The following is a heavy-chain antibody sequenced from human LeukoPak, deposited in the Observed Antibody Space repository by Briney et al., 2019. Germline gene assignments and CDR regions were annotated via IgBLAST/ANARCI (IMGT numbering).Heavy chain of an antibody. J-gene: IGHJ4*02. V-gene: IGHV3-21*01. D-gene: IGHD6-19*01. Sequence: PSGSLRLSCAASGFTFSTYSMNWVRQAPGKGLEWVASITSPVGHIYYAGSLKGRITISRDNAKSSLYLQMNSLRAEDTAVYYCATDGQSSGWYGFDYWGQGTLVTVSS. CDR2: ITSPVGHI. CDR1: GFTFSTYS. CDR3: ATDGQSSGWYGFDY.